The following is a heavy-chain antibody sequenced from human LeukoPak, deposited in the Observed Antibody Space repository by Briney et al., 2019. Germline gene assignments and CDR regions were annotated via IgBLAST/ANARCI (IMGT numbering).Heavy chain of an antibody. V-gene: IGHV4-59*01. CDR1: GGSISSYY. CDR3: ARARDIVVVPAAMGYYYGMDV. CDR2: IYYSGST. J-gene: IGHJ6*02. D-gene: IGHD2-2*01. Sequence: PETLSLTCTVSGGSISSYYWSWIRQPPGKGLEWIGYIYYSGSTNYNPSLKSRVTISVDTSKNQFSLKLSSVTAADTAVYYCARARDIVVVPAAMGYYYGMDVWGQGTTVTVSS.